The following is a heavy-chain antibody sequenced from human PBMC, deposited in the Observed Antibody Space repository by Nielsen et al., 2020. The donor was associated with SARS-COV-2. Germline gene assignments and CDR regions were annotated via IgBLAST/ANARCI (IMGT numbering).Heavy chain of an antibody. CDR1: GGSISSYEYY. Sequence: SVTLSLTCTVSGGSISSYEYYWSWIRQPPGKGLEWIGYIYYTGSTYYNPSLESRLTISVDTSKNQFSLRLSSVTAADTAQYYCARDRQGYNYFYAMDVWGQGTTVTVSS. V-gene: IGHV4-30-4*01. CDR3: ARDRQGYNYFYAMDV. CDR2: IYYTGST. J-gene: IGHJ6*02.